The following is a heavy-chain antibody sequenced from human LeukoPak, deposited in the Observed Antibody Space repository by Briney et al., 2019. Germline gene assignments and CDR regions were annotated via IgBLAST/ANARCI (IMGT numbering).Heavy chain of an antibody. CDR2: ISGSVGST. CDR3: AKKGIAAADSFDY. Sequence: GGSLRLSCAASGFTFSSYVMSWVRQAPGKGLEWVSGISGSVGSTYYADSVKGRFTISRDNSKNTLYLQMNSLRAEDTAVYYCAKKGIAAADSFDYWGQGTLVTVSS. J-gene: IGHJ4*02. D-gene: IGHD6-13*01. CDR1: GFTFSSYV. V-gene: IGHV3-23*01.